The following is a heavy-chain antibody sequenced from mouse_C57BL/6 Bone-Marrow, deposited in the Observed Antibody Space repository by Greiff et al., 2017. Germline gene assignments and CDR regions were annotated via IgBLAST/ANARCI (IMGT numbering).Heavy chain of an antibody. J-gene: IGHJ2*01. V-gene: IGHV1-52*01. CDR3: ARKGAGWYYFDY. Sequence: VQLQQPGAELVRPGSSVKLSCKASGYTFTSYWMHWVKQRPIQGLEWIGNIDPSDSETHYNQKFKDKATLTVDKSSSTAYMQLSSLTSEDSAVYYCARKGAGWYYFDYWGQGTTLTVSS. CDR2: IDPSDSET. D-gene: IGHD3-2*02. CDR1: GYTFTSYW.